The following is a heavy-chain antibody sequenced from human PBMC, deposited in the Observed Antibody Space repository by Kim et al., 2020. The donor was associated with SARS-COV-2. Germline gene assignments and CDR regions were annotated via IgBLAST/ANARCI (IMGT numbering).Heavy chain of an antibody. CDR3: ARGADTAMARPVDY. J-gene: IGHJ4*02. D-gene: IGHD5-18*01. Sequence: GGSLRLSCAASGFTFSSYSMNWVRQAPGKGLEWVSSISSSSSYIYYADSVKGRFTISRDNAKNSLYLQMNSLRAEDTAVYYCARGADTAMARPVDYWGQGTLVTVSS. CDR1: GFTFSSYS. CDR2: ISSSSSYI. V-gene: IGHV3-21*04.